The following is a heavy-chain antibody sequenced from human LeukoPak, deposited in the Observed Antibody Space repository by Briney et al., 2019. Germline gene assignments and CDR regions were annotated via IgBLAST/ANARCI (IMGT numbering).Heavy chain of an antibody. V-gene: IGHV3-74*01. J-gene: IGHJ4*02. CDR1: GFTFSSYW. CDR2: IDTDGSST. D-gene: IGHD5-24*01. CDR3: ATEMAAMVY. Sequence: GGSLRLSCAASGFTFSSYWMHWVRQAPGKGLVWVSRIDTDGSSTTYADSVKGRSTISRDNAKNTLYLQMNRLRAEDTAVYYCATEMAAMVYWGQGTLVTVSS.